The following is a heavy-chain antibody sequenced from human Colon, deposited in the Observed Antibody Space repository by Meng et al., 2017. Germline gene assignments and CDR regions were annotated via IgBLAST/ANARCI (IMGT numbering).Heavy chain of an antibody. CDR1: SGSIKSGGYH. J-gene: IGHJ4*02. Sequence: QVHLHESGPGLVRPSDDLSLVYIASSGSIKSGGYHSSWGRQHPGKGVEYIGFMSDSGTTDYNPSLRSRVSISEIGSSKNQFSLTLRSVTAADTATYFCARDTLYGTDYWGQGVLVTVSS. V-gene: IGHV4-31*03. D-gene: IGHD4-17*01. CDR2: MSDSGTT. CDR3: ARDTLYGTDY.